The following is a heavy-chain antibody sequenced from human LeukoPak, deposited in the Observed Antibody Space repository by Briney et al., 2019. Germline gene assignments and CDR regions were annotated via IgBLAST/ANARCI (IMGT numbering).Heavy chain of an antibody. J-gene: IGHJ4*02. D-gene: IGHD3-22*01. Sequence: ASVKVSCKASGYTFTGYYMHWVRQAPGQGLEWMGWINPNSGGTNYAQKFQGRVTMTRDTSISTAYMELSRLRSDDAAVYYCARDFIVITDYYDSSGYYYRGQGTLVTVSS. CDR3: ARDFIVITDYYDSSGYYY. V-gene: IGHV1-2*02. CDR2: INPNSGGT. CDR1: GYTFTGYY.